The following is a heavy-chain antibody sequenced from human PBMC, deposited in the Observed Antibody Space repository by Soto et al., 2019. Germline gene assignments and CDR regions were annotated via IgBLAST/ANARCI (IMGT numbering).Heavy chain of an antibody. D-gene: IGHD2-8*01. CDR1: GYTFTSYG. V-gene: IGHV1-18*01. J-gene: IGHJ6*02. CDR3: ARVTVYAIPRRPYYYYYGMDV. Sequence: ASVKVSCKASGYTFTSYGISWVRQAPGQGLEWMGWISAYNGNTNYAQKLQGRVTMTTDTSTSTAYMELRSLRSDDTAVYYCARVTVYAIPRRPYYYYYGMDVWGQGTTVTVS. CDR2: ISAYNGNT.